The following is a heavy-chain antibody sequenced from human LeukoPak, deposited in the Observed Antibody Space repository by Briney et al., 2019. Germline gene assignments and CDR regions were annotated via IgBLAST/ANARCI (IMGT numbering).Heavy chain of an antibody. CDR1: GVPFGDYY. J-gene: IGHJ6*02. D-gene: IGHD3-10*01. Sequence: CDTPSLTCTVSGVPFGDYYWTRLPQSPGKVLDLIGYHGSTNYNPSLKRRATISIDTSKRHFSLTLRSVTAADTAVYYCARTRRHYYGSRKNLTPWPAGLDVWGQGTTVSVS. CDR2: HGST. CDR3: ARTRRHYYGSRKNLTPWPAGLDV. V-gene: IGHV4-59*07.